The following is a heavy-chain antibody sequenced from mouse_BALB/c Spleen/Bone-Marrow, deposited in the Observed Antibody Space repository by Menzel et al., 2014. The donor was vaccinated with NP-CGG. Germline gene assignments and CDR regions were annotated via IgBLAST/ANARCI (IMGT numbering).Heavy chain of an antibody. D-gene: IGHD1-1*01. Sequence: VQLQQSGPELVKPGASVKISCKASGYSFTGYFMNWVMQSHGKSLEWIGRINPYNGDTFYNQKFKGKATLTVDKSSSTAHMELRSLPSEDSAVYYCARSGYYDSSYFDYWGQGTTLTVSS. CDR2: INPYNGDT. CDR3: ARSGYYDSSYFDY. CDR1: GYSFTGYF. J-gene: IGHJ2*01. V-gene: IGHV1-20*02.